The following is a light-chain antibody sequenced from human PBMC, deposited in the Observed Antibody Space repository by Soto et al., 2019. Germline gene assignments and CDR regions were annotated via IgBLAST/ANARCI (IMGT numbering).Light chain of an antibody. CDR2: AAS. Sequence: DIQMTQTPSTLSASVGDRVTITCRASQSISNWLAWYQQKPGKAPNLLIYAASSLQSGVPSRFSGSGSGTEFTLAISSLQPDDWATYYCQQYNDYPWTFGQGTKVEIK. J-gene: IGKJ1*01. CDR1: QSISNW. V-gene: IGKV1-5*01. CDR3: QQYNDYPWT.